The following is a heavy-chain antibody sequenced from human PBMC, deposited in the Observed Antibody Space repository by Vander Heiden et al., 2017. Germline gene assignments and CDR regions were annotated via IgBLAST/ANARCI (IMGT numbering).Heavy chain of an antibody. D-gene: IGHD1-26*01. J-gene: IGHJ6*02. CDR1: GFTFSSYA. CDR2: ISGSGGST. Sequence: EVQLLESGGGLVQPGGSLRLSCAASGFTFSSYAMSWVRQAPGKGLEWVSAISGSGGSTYYADSVKGRFTISRDNSKNTLYLQMNSLRAEDTAVYYCAKARPYGRVYYYGMDVWGQGTTVTVSS. CDR3: AKARPYGRVYYYGMDV. V-gene: IGHV3-23*01.